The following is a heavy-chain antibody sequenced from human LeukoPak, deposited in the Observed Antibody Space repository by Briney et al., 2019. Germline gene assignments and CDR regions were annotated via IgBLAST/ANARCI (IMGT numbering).Heavy chain of an antibody. V-gene: IGHV1-69*04. Sequence: ASVKVPCKASGGTFSSYTISWVRQAPGQGLEWMGRIIPILGIANYAQKFQGRVTITADKSTSTAYMELSSLRSEDTAVYYCARESSRDWFDPWGQGTLVTVSS. CDR2: IIPILGIA. CDR3: ARESSRDWFDP. CDR1: GGTFSSYT. J-gene: IGHJ5*02. D-gene: IGHD3-10*01.